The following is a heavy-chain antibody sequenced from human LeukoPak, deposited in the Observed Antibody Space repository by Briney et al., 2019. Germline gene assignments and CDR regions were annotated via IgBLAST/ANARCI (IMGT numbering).Heavy chain of an antibody. CDR2: ISSNGGST. D-gene: IGHD2-2*01. CDR3: VKVGQLLSGEGGDY. CDR1: GFTFSSYA. J-gene: IGHJ4*02. Sequence: GGSLRLSCSASGFTFSSYAMHWVRQAPGKGLEYVSAISSNGGSTYYADSVKGRFTISRDNSKNTLYLQMSSLRAEDTAVYYCVKVGQLLSGEGGDYWGQGTLVTVSS. V-gene: IGHV3-64D*06.